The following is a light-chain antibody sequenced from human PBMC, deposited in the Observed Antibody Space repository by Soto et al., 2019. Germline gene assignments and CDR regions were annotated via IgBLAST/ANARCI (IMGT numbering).Light chain of an antibody. J-gene: IGLJ2*01. Sequence: QSVLTQPASVSGSPGQSITISCTGTXSDVGGYNYVSWYQXHPGKAPKLMIYEVSNRPSGVSNRFSGSKSGNTASLTISGLQAEDEADYYCSSYTSSSTVVFGGGTKLTVL. CDR1: XSDVGGYNY. CDR2: EVS. CDR3: SSYTSSSTVV. V-gene: IGLV2-14*01.